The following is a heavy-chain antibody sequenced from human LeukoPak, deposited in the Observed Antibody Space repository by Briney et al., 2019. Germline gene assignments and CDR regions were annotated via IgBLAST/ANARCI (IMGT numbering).Heavy chain of an antibody. CDR1: GGSISSYY. CDR3: ARAPRPDYGDYFDY. Sequence: SETLSLTCTVYGGSISSYYWSWIGQPAGKGREWMGRIYTSGSTTYNPSLKSRAIMSVDTSKNQFSLKLSSVTAADTAVYCCARAPRPDYGDYFDYWGQGTLVTVSS. D-gene: IGHD4-17*01. J-gene: IGHJ4*02. CDR2: IYTSGST. V-gene: IGHV4-4*07.